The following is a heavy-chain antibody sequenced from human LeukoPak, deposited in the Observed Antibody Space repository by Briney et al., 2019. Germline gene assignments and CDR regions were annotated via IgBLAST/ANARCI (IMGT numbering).Heavy chain of an antibody. CDR3: ARDRGYGDYGTFDY. V-gene: IGHV4-34*01. D-gene: IGHD4-17*01. J-gene: IGHJ4*02. Sequence: SETLSLTCAVYGGSFSGYYWSWIRQPPGKGLEWIGEINHSGSTNYNPSLKSRVTISVDTSKNQFSLKLSSVTAADTAVYYCARDRGYGDYGTFDYWGQGTLVTVSS. CDR1: GGSFSGYY. CDR2: INHSGST.